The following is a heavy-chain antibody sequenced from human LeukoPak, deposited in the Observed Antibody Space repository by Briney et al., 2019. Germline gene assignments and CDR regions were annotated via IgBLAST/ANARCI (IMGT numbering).Heavy chain of an antibody. Sequence: HSGGSLRLSCAASGFTFSSHGMNWVRQAPGQGLEWVSVISVSGHTTNYADSVRGRFTISRDDSKSTLYLQMNSLRAEDTAAYYCVKEGGHRIPFDYWGQGTLVTVSS. CDR3: VKEGGHRIPFDY. J-gene: IGHJ4*02. CDR2: ISVSGHTT. D-gene: IGHD2-15*01. V-gene: IGHV3-23*01. CDR1: GFTFSSHG.